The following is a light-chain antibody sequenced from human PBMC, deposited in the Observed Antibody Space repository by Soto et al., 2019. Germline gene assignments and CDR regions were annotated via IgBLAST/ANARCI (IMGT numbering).Light chain of an antibody. CDR3: QQFGSSIPHT. CDR1: QSVSSY. Sequence: EIVLTQSPATLSLSTGERATLSCRASQSVSSYLAWYQQKPGQAPRLLIYDASNRATGIPARFSGSGSGTDFTLTISRLEPEDFGVYYCQQFGSSIPHTLGQGTKVDIK. V-gene: IGKV3-11*01. CDR2: DAS. J-gene: IGKJ2*01.